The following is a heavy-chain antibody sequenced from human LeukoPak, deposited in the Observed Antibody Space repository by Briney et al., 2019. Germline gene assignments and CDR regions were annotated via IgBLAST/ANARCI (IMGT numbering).Heavy chain of an antibody. CDR3: AREGAVATINDYYYYYGMDV. D-gene: IGHD5-12*01. CDR1: GGSISSGDYC. CDR2: IYYSGST. J-gene: IGHJ6*02. Sequence: SETLSLTCTVSGGSISSGDYCWSWIRQPPGKGLEWIGYIYYSGSTYYNPSLKSRVTISVDTSKNQFSLKLSSVTAADTAVYYCAREGAVATINDYYYYYGMDVWGQGTTVTVSS. V-gene: IGHV4-30-4*01.